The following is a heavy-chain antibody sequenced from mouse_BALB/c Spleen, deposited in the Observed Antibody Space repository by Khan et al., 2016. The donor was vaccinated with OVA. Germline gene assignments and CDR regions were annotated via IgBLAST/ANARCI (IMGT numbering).Heavy chain of an antibody. CDR1: GFSLTNYG. D-gene: IGHD2-10*01. CDR2: IWSDGST. V-gene: IGHV2-6-1*01. CDR3: ARQPYYHYNCMDY. J-gene: IGHJ4*01. Sequence: QVQLKQSGPGLVAPSQSLSITCTISGFSLTNYGVHWVRQPPGKGLEWLVVIWSDGSTTYNYALKSRLTITKDNSKSQVYLKMNSLQTDDTAMYFWARQPYYHYNCMDYWGQGTSVTVSS.